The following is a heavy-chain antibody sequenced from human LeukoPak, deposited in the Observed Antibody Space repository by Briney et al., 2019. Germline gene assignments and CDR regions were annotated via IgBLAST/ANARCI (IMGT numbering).Heavy chain of an antibody. CDR2: IIPILGIA. Sequence: SVKVSCKASGGTFSSYAISWVRQAPGQGLEWMGRIIPILGIANYAQKFQGRVTITADKSTSTAYMELSSLRSEDTAVYYCARELSRVGATIYYGMDVWGQGTTVTVSS. J-gene: IGHJ6*02. D-gene: IGHD1-26*01. CDR3: ARELSRVGATIYYGMDV. V-gene: IGHV1-69*04. CDR1: GGTFSSYA.